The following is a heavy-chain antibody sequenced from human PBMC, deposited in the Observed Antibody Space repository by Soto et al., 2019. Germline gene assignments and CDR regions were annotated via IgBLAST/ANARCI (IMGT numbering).Heavy chain of an antibody. CDR2: ISYDGSNK. CDR1: GFTFSSYG. Sequence: PGGSLRLSCAASGFTFSSYGMHWVRQAPGKGLEWVAVISYDGSNKYYADSVKGRFTISGGNSKNTLYLQMNSLGAEDTAVYYCAKDYDFWSGSGTYYYYYYGMDVWGQGTTVTVSS. J-gene: IGHJ6*02. V-gene: IGHV3-30*18. D-gene: IGHD3-3*01. CDR3: AKDYDFWSGSGTYYYYYYGMDV.